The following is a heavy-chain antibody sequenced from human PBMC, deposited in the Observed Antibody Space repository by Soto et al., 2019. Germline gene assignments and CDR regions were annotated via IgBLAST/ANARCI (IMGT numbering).Heavy chain of an antibody. CDR1: GGSISSSSYY. CDR2: IYYSGST. V-gene: IGHV4-39*01. D-gene: IGHD6-19*01. J-gene: IGHJ4*02. CDR3: ASHRIYSSGWIGDY. Sequence: SETLSLTCTVSGGSISSSSYYWGWIRQPPGKGLEWIGSIYYSGSTYYNPSLKSRVTISVDTSKNQFSLKLSSVTAADTAVYYCASHRIYSSGWIGDYWGQGTLVTVSS.